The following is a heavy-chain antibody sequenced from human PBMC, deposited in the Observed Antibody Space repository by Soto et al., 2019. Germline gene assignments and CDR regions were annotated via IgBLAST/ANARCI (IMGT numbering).Heavy chain of an antibody. Sequence: EVQLLESGGGLAQPGGSLRLSCAATGFKFTSYAMSWVRQAPGKGLEWVSGISGSGKFTHYADSVKGRFTLTRDNSNHTLFLQMDSLRADDTAVYYCAKHLLGDGAEYFEDWGQGTLVTVSS. D-gene: IGHD3-16*01. CDR2: ISGSGKFT. V-gene: IGHV3-23*01. CDR3: AKHLLGDGAEYFED. J-gene: IGHJ1*01. CDR1: GFKFTSYA.